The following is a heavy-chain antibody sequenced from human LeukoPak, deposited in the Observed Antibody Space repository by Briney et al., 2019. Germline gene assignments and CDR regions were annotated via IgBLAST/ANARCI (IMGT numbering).Heavy chain of an antibody. Sequence: GRSLRLSCAASGFTFSSYAMHWVRQAPGKGLEWVAVISYDGSNKYYADSVKGRFTISRDNSKNTLYLQMNSLRAEDTAVYYCARDGYSSSSGTFDYWGQGTLVTVSS. D-gene: IGHD6-13*01. CDR1: GFTFSSYA. CDR3: ARDGYSSSSGTFDY. J-gene: IGHJ4*02. V-gene: IGHV3-30*04. CDR2: ISYDGSNK.